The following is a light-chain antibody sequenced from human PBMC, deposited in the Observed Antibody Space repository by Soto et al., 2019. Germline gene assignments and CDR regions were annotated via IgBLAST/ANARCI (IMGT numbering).Light chain of an antibody. Sequence: QYVLTQPPSVSAAPGQKVTISCSGSISNIGGNSVSWYQQLPGTAPKLLIYDDNKRPSGIPDRFSGSKSGTSATLGITGFQTGDEADYYCGSWDSSLSAYVFGTGTKVNVL. CDR2: DDN. V-gene: IGLV1-51*01. CDR1: ISNIGGNS. J-gene: IGLJ1*01. CDR3: GSWDSSLSAYV.